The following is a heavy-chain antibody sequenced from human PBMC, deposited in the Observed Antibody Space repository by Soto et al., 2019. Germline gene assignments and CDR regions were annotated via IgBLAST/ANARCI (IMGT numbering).Heavy chain of an antibody. CDR3: ARGSYRAFDY. D-gene: IGHD4-4*01. CDR2: IYPGGAT. Sequence: GGSLRLSCAASEVAVSSNYLSWVRQAPGKGLEWVSGIYPGGATYYGDSVKGRFTCSRDNSKNTLYLQMNSLRVEDTAVYYSARGSYRAFDYWGQGTLVTVSS. CDR1: EVAVSSNY. V-gene: IGHV3-53*01. J-gene: IGHJ4*02.